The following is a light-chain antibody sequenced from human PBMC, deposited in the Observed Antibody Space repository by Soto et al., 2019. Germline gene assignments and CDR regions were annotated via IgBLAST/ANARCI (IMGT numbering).Light chain of an antibody. V-gene: IGKV3-20*01. Sequence: EVVLTQSPGPLALSPGEVATLSCRASQSVNNYYLAWYQQKPGQAPRLLIYGASNRATGILERFSGSGSGTDFTLTISRLEPEDFAVYYCHHYGGSPPPTFGGETKEEI. J-gene: IGKJ4*01. CDR3: HHYGGSPPPT. CDR1: QSVNNYY. CDR2: GAS.